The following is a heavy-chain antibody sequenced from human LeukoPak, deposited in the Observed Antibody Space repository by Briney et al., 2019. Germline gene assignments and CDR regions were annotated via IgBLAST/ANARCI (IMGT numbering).Heavy chain of an antibody. CDR3: ARGGRTMVRGVIHNWFDP. Sequence: SETLSLTCSVSGGSISSSSYYWSWIRQPAGKGLEWIGSIYYSGYTYYNPSLKSRVNISVDTSKNQFSLKLSSVTAADTAVYYCARGGRTMVRGVIHNWFDPWGQGTLVTVSS. CDR1: GGSISSSSYY. J-gene: IGHJ5*02. D-gene: IGHD3-10*01. V-gene: IGHV4-39*01. CDR2: IYYSGYT.